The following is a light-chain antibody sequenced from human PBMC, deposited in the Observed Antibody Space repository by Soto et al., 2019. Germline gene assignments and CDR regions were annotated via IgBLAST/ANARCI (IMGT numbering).Light chain of an antibody. CDR1: QSVSNW. CDR2: DAS. Sequence: DIQMTQSPSTLSASVGDRVTITCRASQSVSNWLAWYQQKPGKAPKPLIYDASILESGVPSRFSGSASGTAFTLTINNLQPDDFATYYCQQYNTYPWTFGQGTKVEI. V-gene: IGKV1-5*01. CDR3: QQYNTYPWT. J-gene: IGKJ1*01.